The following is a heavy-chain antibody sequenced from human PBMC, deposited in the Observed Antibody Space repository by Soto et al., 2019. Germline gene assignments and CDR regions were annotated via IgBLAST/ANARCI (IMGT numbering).Heavy chain of an antibody. CDR1: GYSFTTYW. V-gene: IGHV5-10-1*01. D-gene: IGHD1-7*01. Sequence: GESLKISCEASGYSFTTYWISRVRQMPGKGLEWMGAIDPRDSYTKYSPSFQGHVTISVDKSISTAYLQWNSLKASDTAIYYCAREKSDLELFNWLDPWGQGTLVTVSS. J-gene: IGHJ5*02. CDR3: AREKSDLELFNWLDP. CDR2: IDPRDSYT.